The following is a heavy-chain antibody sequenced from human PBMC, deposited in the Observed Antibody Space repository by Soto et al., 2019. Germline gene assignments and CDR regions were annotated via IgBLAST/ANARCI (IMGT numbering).Heavy chain of an antibody. CDR1: GGSLSGYF. D-gene: IGHD3-3*01. V-gene: IGHV4-34*01. CDR3: ASYHYYDFWVGSRHYMDA. J-gene: IGHJ6*03. CDR2: INHSGST. Sequence: TSETLSLTCAVYGGSLSGYFWSWVRQPPGKGLEWIGEINHSGSTNYNPSLKSRVTISADTSKHQFSLRLSSVTAADSAIYYCASYHYYDFWVGSRHYMDAWGKGTTVTVSS.